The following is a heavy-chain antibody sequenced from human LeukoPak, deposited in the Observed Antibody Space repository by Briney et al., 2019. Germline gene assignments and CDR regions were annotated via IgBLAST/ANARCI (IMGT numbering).Heavy chain of an antibody. J-gene: IGHJ4*02. CDR1: GFTFSSYG. CDR2: IRYDGSNK. V-gene: IGHV3-30*02. D-gene: IGHD4-11*01. Sequence: PGGSLRLSCAASGFTFSSYGMHWVRQAPGKGLEWVAFIRYDGSNKYYADSVKGRFTISRDNSKNTLYLQMNSLRAEDTAVYYCPARASVTNTRYYWGQGTLVTVSS. CDR3: PARASVTNTRYY.